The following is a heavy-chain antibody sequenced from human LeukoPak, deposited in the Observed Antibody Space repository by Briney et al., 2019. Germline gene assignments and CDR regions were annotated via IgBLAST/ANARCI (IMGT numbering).Heavy chain of an antibody. V-gene: IGHV1-2*02. CDR1: GYTFTDYY. D-gene: IGHD4-17*01. J-gene: IGHJ4*02. CDR2: INPNSGGA. Sequence: ASVKVSCKTSGYTFTDYYMHWVRQAPGQGLEWLGWINPNSGGAKYAQKFQGRVTMTRDTSISTAYMELSRLRSDDTAVYYCARDRFQDYGDYAVFDYWGQGTLVTVSS. CDR3: ARDRFQDYGDYAVFDY.